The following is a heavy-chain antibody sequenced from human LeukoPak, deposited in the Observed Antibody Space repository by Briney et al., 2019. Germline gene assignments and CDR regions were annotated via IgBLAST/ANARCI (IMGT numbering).Heavy chain of an antibody. CDR3: ARGLYSGYYMSGY. V-gene: IGHV5-10-1*01. CDR2: IVPFDSNT. CDR1: GYSSSSFC. J-gene: IGHJ4*02. Sequence: GESLKISCKASGYSSSSFCINWLRQMPGKGLEWMGRIVPFDSNTNYSPSFEGHVSISADKSMSTAYLQWTSLKASDTATYYCARGLYSGYYMSGYWGEGTRVTVSS. D-gene: IGHD5-12*01.